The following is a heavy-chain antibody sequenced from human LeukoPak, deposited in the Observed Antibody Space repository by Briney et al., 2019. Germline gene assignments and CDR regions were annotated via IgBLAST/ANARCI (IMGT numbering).Heavy chain of an antibody. CDR1: GGSISSSSYY. CDR3: ASGYYYYYYYYGMDV. V-gene: IGHV4-39*01. Sequence: SETLSLTYTVSGGSISSSSYYWGWIRQPPGKGLEWIGSIYYSGSTYYNPSLKSRVTISVDTSKNQFSLKLSSVTAADTAVYYCASGYYYYYYYYGMDVWGQGTTVTVSS. D-gene: IGHD3-22*01. J-gene: IGHJ6*02. CDR2: IYYSGST.